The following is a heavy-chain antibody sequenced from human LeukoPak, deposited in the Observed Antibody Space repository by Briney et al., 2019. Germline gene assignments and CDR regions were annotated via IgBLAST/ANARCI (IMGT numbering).Heavy chain of an antibody. Sequence: PWGSLRLSFAASGFTVSSNYMSWVRQAPGKGLEWVSVIYSGGSTYYTDSVKGRFTISRDNSKNTVFLQMNSLRAEDTAVYFCARDRDSSVDDAFDIWGQGTMVTVSS. J-gene: IGHJ3*02. D-gene: IGHD3-22*01. CDR1: GFTVSSNY. CDR3: ARDRDSSVDDAFDI. V-gene: IGHV3-53*01. CDR2: IYSGGST.